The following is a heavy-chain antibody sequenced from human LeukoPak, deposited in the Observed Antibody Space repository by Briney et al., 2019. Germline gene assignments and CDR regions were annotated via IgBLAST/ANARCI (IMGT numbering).Heavy chain of an antibody. CDR3: ASGYNRDY. CDR2: INPSGGST. V-gene: IGHV1-46*03. Sequence: GASVKVSCKASGYTFTNYYMHWVRQAPEKGLEWMGIINPSGGSTSYAQKFQGRVTMTRDTSTSTVYMYLSSLRSEDTAVYFCASGYNRDYWGQGTLVTVSS. J-gene: IGHJ4*02. D-gene: IGHD5-24*01. CDR1: GYTFTNYY.